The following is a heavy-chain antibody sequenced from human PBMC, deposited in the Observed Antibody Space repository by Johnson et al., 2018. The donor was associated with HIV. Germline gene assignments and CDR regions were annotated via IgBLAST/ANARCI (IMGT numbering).Heavy chain of an antibody. J-gene: IGHJ3*02. CDR1: GFTFSDYY. Sequence: QVQLVESGGGVVQPGRSLRLSCAAPGFTFSDYYMSWIRKTPGKGLEWVSYISSSGGTIYYADSVKGRFSISRDNDKNSLYLQMNSLRAEDTAVYYCARDRGYWDAFDIWGQGTMVTVSS. V-gene: IGHV3-11*04. CDR2: ISSSGGTI. D-gene: IGHD3-22*01. CDR3: ARDRGYWDAFDI.